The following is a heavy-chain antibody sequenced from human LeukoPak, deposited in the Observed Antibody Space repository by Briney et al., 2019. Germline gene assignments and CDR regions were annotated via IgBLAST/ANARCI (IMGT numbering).Heavy chain of an antibody. D-gene: IGHD3-10*01. CDR2: IDPSDSYT. J-gene: IGHJ4*02. CDR1: GYIFTSYW. CDR3: ARLYYGSGSQTGADY. Sequence: GESLRISCKGSGYIFTSYWISWVRQMPGKGLEWMGRIDPSDSYTNYSPSFQGHVTISADKSISTAYLQWSSLKASDTAMYYCARLYYGSGSQTGADYWGQGTLVTVSS. V-gene: IGHV5-10-1*01.